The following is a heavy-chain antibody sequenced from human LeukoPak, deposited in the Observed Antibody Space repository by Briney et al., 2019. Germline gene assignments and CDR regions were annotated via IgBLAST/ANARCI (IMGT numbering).Heavy chain of an antibody. D-gene: IGHD1-26*01. J-gene: IGHJ3*02. Sequence: ASVQVSCQASGYTFTCYYMHWVRQAPGQGLEWMGRINPNSGGTNYAQKFQCRVTMTRDTSISTAYMELSRLRSDDTAVYYCARGRGIVGANDAFDIWGQGTMVTVSS. V-gene: IGHV1-2*06. CDR1: GYTFTCYY. CDR2: INPNSGGT. CDR3: ARGRGIVGANDAFDI.